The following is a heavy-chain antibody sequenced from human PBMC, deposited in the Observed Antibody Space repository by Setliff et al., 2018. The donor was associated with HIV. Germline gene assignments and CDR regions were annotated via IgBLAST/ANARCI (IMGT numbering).Heavy chain of an antibody. CDR3: AREIGDYYDSSGYYPPTDYYYGMDV. CDR1: GYTFTSYD. D-gene: IGHD3-22*01. V-gene: IGHV1-18*01. J-gene: IGHJ6*02. CDR2: ISAYNGNT. Sequence: ASVKVSCKASGYTFTSYDISWVRQAPGQGLEWMGRISAYNGNTNYAQKLQGRVTMTTDTSTSTAYMELRSLRADDTAVYYCAREIGDYYDSSGYYPPTDYYYGMDVWGQGTTVTVSS.